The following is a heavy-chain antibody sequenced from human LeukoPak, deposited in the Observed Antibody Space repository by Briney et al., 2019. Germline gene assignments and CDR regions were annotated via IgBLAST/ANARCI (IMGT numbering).Heavy chain of an antibody. D-gene: IGHD3-3*01. V-gene: IGHV5-51*01. CDR3: ARLSYDFWSGYSSTNYFDY. CDR1: GSRFTSYW. Sequence: GESLKISCKGSGSRFTSYWIGWVRQLPGKGLEWMGIIYPGDSDTRYSPSFQGQVTISADKSISTAYLQWSSLKASDTAMYYCARLSYDFWSGYSSTNYFDYWGQGTLVTVSS. J-gene: IGHJ4*02. CDR2: IYPGDSDT.